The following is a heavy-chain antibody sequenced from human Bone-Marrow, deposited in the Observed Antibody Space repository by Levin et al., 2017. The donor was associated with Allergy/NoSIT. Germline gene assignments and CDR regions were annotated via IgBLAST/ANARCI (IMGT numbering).Heavy chain of an antibody. CDR3: ARGAVVTGFDY. Sequence: SETLSLTCTVSGGSISSGDYYWSWIRQPPGKGLEWIGYIYYSGSTYYNPSLKSRVTISVDTSKNQFSLKLSSVTAADTAVYYCARGAVVTGFDYWGQGTLVTVSS. J-gene: IGHJ4*02. CDR2: IYYSGST. CDR1: GGSISSGDYY. D-gene: IGHD4-23*01. V-gene: IGHV4-30-4*01.